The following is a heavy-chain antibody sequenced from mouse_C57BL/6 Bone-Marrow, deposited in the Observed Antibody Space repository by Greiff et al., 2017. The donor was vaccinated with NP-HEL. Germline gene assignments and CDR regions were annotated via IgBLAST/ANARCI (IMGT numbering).Heavy chain of an antibody. CDR1: GFTFSDYG. J-gene: IGHJ3*01. V-gene: IGHV5-15*01. D-gene: IGHD2-5*01. Sequence: DVKLVESGGGLVQPGGSLKLSCAASGFTFSDYGMAWVRQAPRKGPEWVAFISNLAYSIYYADTVTGRFTLSRENAKNTLYLERSSLRSEDTAMYYCARPYSNYGEFAYWGQGTLVTVSA. CDR3: ARPYSNYGEFAY. CDR2: ISNLAYSI.